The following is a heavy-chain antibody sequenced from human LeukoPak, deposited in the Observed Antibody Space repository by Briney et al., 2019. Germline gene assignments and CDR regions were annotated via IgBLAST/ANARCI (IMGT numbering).Heavy chain of an antibody. V-gene: IGHV4-34*01. J-gene: IGHJ4*02. Sequence: SSETLSLTCAVYGGSLSGYYWSWIRQPPGKGLEWIGEIYHSGSTNSNPSLKSRVTISVDTSKNQFSLKLSSVTAADTAVYYCARGGRWLQFNYWGQGTLVTVSS. D-gene: IGHD5-24*01. CDR1: GGSLSGYY. CDR2: IYHSGST. CDR3: ARGGRWLQFNY.